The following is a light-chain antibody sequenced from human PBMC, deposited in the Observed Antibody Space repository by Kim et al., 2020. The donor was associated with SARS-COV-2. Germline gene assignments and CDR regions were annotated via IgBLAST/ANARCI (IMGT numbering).Light chain of an antibody. CDR2: TNN. CDR3: AAWDDSLNGVV. J-gene: IGLJ2*01. Sequence: ELTQPPSTSGTPGQRVTISCSGSSSNIGTNTVNWYQQLPGTAPKMFIYTNNQRPSGVPDRFSASKSGTSASLAISGLQSEDEADYYCAAWDDSLNGVVFGGGTQLTVL. CDR1: SSNIGTNT. V-gene: IGLV1-44*01.